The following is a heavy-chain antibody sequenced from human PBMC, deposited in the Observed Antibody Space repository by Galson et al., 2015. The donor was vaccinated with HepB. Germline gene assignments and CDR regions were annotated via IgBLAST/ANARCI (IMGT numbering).Heavy chain of an antibody. Sequence: LSLTCNVSGGSVSIGCYFWSWIRQPPGKGLHWIVFLYHSRTTHYHPTPKCRVIISEDTTKNQFSLTVNSVTAADAAVYYCARGRTVATDGHYYYYGMDVWGQGTTVT. CDR1: GGSVSIGCYF. J-gene: IGHJ6*02. CDR2: LYHSRTT. CDR3: ARGRTVATDGHYYYYGMDV. D-gene: IGHD5-12*01. V-gene: IGHV4-30-4*01.